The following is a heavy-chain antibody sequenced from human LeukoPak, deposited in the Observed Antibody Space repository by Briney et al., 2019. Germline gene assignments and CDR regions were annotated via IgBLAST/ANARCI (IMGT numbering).Heavy chain of an antibody. CDR3: ARDPNWGSGY. D-gene: IGHD7-27*01. Sequence: GGSLRLSCVASDFTFSSYTMIWVRQAPGKALEWVSVIGTRGDGIHYADSVKGRFTISRDDSKNTLYLQMNSLRAEDTAVYYCARDPNWGSGYWGQGTLVTVSS. CDR2: IGTRGDGI. J-gene: IGHJ4*02. V-gene: IGHV3-23*01. CDR1: DFTFSSYT.